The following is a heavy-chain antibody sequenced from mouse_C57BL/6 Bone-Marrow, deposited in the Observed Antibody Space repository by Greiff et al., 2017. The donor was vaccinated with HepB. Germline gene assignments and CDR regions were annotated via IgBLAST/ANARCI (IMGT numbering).Heavy chain of an antibody. V-gene: IGHV10-1*01. D-gene: IGHD2-5*01. CDR1: GFSFNTYA. CDR3: VRHGYSNPFDY. CDR2: IRSKSNNYAT. Sequence: EVQRVESGGGLVQPKGSLKLSCAASGFSFNTYAMNWVRQAPGKGLEWVARIRSKSNNYATYYADSVKDRFTISRDDSESMLYLQMNNLKTEDTAMYYCVRHGYSNPFDYWGQGTTLTVSS. J-gene: IGHJ2*01.